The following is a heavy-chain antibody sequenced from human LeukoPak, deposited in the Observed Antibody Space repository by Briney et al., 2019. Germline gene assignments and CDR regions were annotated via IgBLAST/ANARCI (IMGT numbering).Heavy chain of an antibody. J-gene: IGHJ4*02. D-gene: IGHD2-15*01. CDR1: GGSISSYY. CDR2: IYYSGST. Sequence: PSVTLSLTCTVSGGSISSYYWSWIRQPPGKGLEWIGYIYYSGSTNYNPSLKSRVTISVDMSKNQFSLKLSSVTAADTAVYYCARDRSEFDYWGQGALVTVSS. CDR3: ARDRSEFDY. V-gene: IGHV4-59*01.